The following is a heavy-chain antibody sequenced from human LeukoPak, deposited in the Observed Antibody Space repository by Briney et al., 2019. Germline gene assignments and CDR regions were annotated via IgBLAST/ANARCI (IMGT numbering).Heavy chain of an antibody. Sequence: ASVKVSCKASGGTFSSYAISWVRQASGQGLEWMGGIIPMFGTAKYAQKFQGRVTITTDESTSTAYMELSSLRSEDTAVYYCAILGYYGSGSYYWGQGTLVTVSS. J-gene: IGHJ4*02. CDR3: AILGYYGSGSYY. V-gene: IGHV1-69*05. D-gene: IGHD3-10*01. CDR1: GGTFSSYA. CDR2: IIPMFGTA.